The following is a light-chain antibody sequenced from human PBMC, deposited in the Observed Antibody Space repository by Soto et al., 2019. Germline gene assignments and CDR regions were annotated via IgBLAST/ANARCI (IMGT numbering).Light chain of an antibody. CDR2: GAS. CDR1: QSVSSSY. CDR3: QQYGRLPWT. V-gene: IGKV3-20*01. J-gene: IGKJ1*01. Sequence: EIVLTHSPGTLSLAPGARATLSCRASQSVSSSYLAWYQQKPGQAPRLLIYGASSRATGIPDRFSGSGSGTDFILTISRLEPEDFAVFYCQQYGRLPWTFGQGTKVDIK.